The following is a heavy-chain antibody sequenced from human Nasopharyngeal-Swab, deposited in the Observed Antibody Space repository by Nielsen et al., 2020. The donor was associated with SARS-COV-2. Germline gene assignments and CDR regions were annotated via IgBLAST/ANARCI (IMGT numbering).Heavy chain of an antibody. D-gene: IGHD4-17*01. CDR2: TYYRSKWYN. CDR3: ARARGAYGDYYYYYYTDV. V-gene: IGHV6-1*01. CDR1: RDSVSSSSAA. J-gene: IGHJ6*03. Sequence: SQTLSLTCAISRDSVSSSSAAWNWIRQSPSRGLERLGRTYYRSKWYNDYAVSVKSRITINPDTSKNQFSLHLNSVTPEDTAVYYCARARGAYGDYYYYYYTDVWGKGTTVTVSS.